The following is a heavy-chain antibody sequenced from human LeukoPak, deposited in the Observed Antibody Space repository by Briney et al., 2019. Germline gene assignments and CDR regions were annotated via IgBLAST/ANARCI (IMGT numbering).Heavy chain of an antibody. CDR2: VNAGNGNT. CDR3: ARPTEMMVEVAPLDY. Sequence: ASVKVSCKASGYTFTSYAMHWVRQAPGQRLEWMGWVNAGNGNTRYSQKFQDRVTITADESTNTAYMEVSSLRSEDTAVYYCARPTEMMVEVAPLDYWGQGTLVTVSS. V-gene: IGHV1-3*01. D-gene: IGHD3-22*01. J-gene: IGHJ4*02. CDR1: GYTFTSYA.